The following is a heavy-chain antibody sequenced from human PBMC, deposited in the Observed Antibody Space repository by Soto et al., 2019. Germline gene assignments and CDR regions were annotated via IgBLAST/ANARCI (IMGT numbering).Heavy chain of an antibody. CDR3: ARGDLSIAAAGTTLQDPHVNYYYYMDG. D-gene: IGHD6-13*01. J-gene: IGHJ6*03. CDR2: DKPNSGGT. CDR1: WYTLTRFY. Sequence: GSVEGSRQGSWYTLTRFYIPWVGQGPRQRVGWVGWDKPNSGGTNYAQKFQGWVTMTRDTSISTAYMELSRLRSDDTAVYYCARGDLSIAAAGTTLQDPHVNYYYYMDGWGKGTTVTFSS. V-gene: IGHV1-2*04.